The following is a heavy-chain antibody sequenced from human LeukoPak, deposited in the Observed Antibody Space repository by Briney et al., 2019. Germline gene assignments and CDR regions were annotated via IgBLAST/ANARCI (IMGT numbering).Heavy chain of an antibody. CDR3: ARDSRLLVGLLWFGELPDY. D-gene: IGHD3-10*01. J-gene: IGHJ4*02. CDR1: GFTFRSYA. CDR2: ISYDGSNK. V-gene: IGHV3-30*04. Sequence: GGSLRLSCAASGFTFRSYAMHWVRQAPGKGLDWVAVISYDGSNKYYADSVKGRFTISRDNSKNTLYLQMNSLRAEDTAVYYCARDSRLLVGLLWFGELPDYWGQGTLVTVSS.